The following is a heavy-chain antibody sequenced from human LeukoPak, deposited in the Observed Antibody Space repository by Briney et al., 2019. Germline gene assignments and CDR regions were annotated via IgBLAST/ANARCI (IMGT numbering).Heavy chain of an antibody. CDR2: IYSGGST. D-gene: IGHD4-17*01. V-gene: IGHV3-66*01. CDR3: ATLTTVTTVDY. J-gene: IGHJ4*02. CDR1: GFTVSSNY. Sequence: ETGGSLRLSCAASGFTVSSNYMSWVRQAPGKGLEWVSVIYSGGSTYYADSVKGGFTISRDNSKNTLYLQMNSLRAEDTAVYYCATLTTVTTVDYWGQGTLVTVSS.